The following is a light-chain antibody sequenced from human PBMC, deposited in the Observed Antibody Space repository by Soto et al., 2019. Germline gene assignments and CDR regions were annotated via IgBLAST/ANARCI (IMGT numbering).Light chain of an antibody. CDR3: QQYGSLSWT. J-gene: IGKJ1*01. CDR1: QSVSNNY. Sequence: EIVLTQSPGTLSLSPGEIATLSCRASQSVSNNYLAWYQQKPGQAPRLLIYGASSRATGIPDRFSGSGSGTDFTLTISRLEPEDFAVYYCQQYGSLSWTFGQGTKVDIK. CDR2: GAS. V-gene: IGKV3-20*01.